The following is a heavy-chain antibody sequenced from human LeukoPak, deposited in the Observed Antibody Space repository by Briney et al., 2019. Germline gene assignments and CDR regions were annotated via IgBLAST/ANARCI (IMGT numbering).Heavy chain of an antibody. V-gene: IGHV1-46*01. CDR1: GYTFTSSY. CDR2: TDPSSGHV. D-gene: IGHD3-10*01. J-gene: IGHJ4*02. Sequence: GASVKVSCKASGYTFTSSYLHWVRQAPGQGLEWVGRTDPSSGHVHYAKKFQGRLTVTRDTSTNTVYMDLSSLRFEDTAAYYCAREPTDGSCYFDYWGQGALVTVSS. CDR3: AREPTDGSCYFDY.